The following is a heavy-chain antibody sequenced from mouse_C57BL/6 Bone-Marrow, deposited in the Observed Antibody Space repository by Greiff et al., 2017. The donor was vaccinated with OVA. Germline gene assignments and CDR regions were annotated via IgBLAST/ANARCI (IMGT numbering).Heavy chain of an antibody. CDR3: ARRVLSWFAY. Sequence: VQLQQSGAELARPGASVKLSCKASGYTFTSYGISWVKQRTGQGLEWIGEIYPRSGNTYYNEKFKGKATLTADKSSSPAYMELRSLTSEDSAVYFCARRVLSWFAYWGQGTLVTVSA. V-gene: IGHV1-81*01. J-gene: IGHJ3*01. D-gene: IGHD1-1*02. CDR2: IYPRSGNT. CDR1: GYTFTSYG.